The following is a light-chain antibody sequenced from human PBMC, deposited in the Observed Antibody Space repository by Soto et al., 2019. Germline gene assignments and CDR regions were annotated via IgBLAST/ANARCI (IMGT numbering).Light chain of an antibody. Sequence: DIQMTQSQSSVSASVGDRVTITCRASQSFNIWLAWYQQKPGKAPNPLIYAASSMKSGVPSGFSGSGSGTDFTLTITSLQPEDCATYYCQQADSFPYTFGQGTKRRIK. J-gene: IGKJ2*01. CDR3: QQADSFPYT. CDR2: AAS. V-gene: IGKV1-12*01. CDR1: QSFNIW.